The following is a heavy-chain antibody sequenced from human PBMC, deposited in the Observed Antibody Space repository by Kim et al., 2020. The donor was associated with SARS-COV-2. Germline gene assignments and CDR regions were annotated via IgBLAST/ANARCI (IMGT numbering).Heavy chain of an antibody. J-gene: IGHJ3*02. CDR3: AKDTRWHNAAFDI. CDR2: INYRGGNK. CDR1: GLTFSSYG. Sequence: GGSLRLSFAASGLTFSSYGMNWVRQAPGKGLEWVSVINYRGGNKYYADSVKGRFTISRDNSKNTLYLQMNSLRAEDTAVYYCAKDTRWHNAAFDIWGQGTMVTVSS. D-gene: IGHD2-21*01. V-gene: IGHV3-23*01.